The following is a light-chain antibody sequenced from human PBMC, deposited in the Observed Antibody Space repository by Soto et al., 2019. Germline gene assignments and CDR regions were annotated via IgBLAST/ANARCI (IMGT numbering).Light chain of an antibody. J-gene: IGKJ1*01. CDR2: AAS. Sequence: EIVLTQSPGILSASPGERVTLSCRASQSVSSSSLAWYQQKPGQASRLLIYAASSRATGIPDRFSGSGSGTDFTLTISRLEPEDFAVYSCQQYDTSPPTFGQGTKVDIK. V-gene: IGKV3-20*01. CDR1: QSVSSSS. CDR3: QQYDTSPPT.